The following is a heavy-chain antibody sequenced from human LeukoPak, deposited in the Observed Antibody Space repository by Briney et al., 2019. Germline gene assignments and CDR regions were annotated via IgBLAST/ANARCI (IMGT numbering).Heavy chain of an antibody. Sequence: GASVKVSCKASGYTFTSYGVSWVRQAPGQGLEWMGWISAYNGNTNYAQKFQGRVTITADKSTSTAYMELSSLRSEDTAVYYCASAYYDSSGYYRPDFDYWGQGTLVTVSS. CDR1: GYTFTSYG. CDR2: ISAYNGNT. D-gene: IGHD3-22*01. J-gene: IGHJ4*02. CDR3: ASAYYDSSGYYRPDFDY. V-gene: IGHV1-18*01.